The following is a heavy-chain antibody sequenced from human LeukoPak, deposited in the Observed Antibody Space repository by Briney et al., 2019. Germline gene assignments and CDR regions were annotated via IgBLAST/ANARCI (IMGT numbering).Heavy chain of an antibody. CDR1: GFTFDDYA. CDR2: INWNSGNI. Sequence: LTGRSLRLSCAASGFTFDDYAMHWVRQAPGKGLERVSGINWNSGNIGYADSVKGRFTISRDNAKNSLYLQMNSLRAEDTALYYCAKDRTGSWLSPNFDYWGQGTLVTVSS. J-gene: IGHJ4*02. CDR3: AKDRTGSWLSPNFDY. V-gene: IGHV3-9*01. D-gene: IGHD6-13*01.